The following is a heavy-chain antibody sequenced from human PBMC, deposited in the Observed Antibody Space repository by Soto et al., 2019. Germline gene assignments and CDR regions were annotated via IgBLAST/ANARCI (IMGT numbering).Heavy chain of an antibody. V-gene: IGHV1-2*04. D-gene: IGHD6-6*01. CDR2: INPNSGGT. Sequence: ASVKVSCKASGYTFTGYYMHWVRQAPGQGLEWMGWINPNSGGTNYAQKFQGWVTMTRDTSISTAYMELSRLRSDDTAVYYCARESIRGNYYYGMDVWGQGTTVTVSS. CDR3: ARESIRGNYYYGMDV. J-gene: IGHJ6*02. CDR1: GYTFTGYY.